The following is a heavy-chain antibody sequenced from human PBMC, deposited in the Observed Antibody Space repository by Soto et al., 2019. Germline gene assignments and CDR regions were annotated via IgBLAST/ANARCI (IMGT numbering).Heavy chain of an antibody. CDR3: VTLVNPYSSVSYGMDV. J-gene: IGHJ6*02. Sequence: GESLKISCKGSGYSFITYWISWVRQMPGKGLEWMGRIDPSDSYTNYSPSFQGHVTMSADKSISTAYLQWSSLKASDTAMYYCVTLVNPYSSVSYGMDVWGQGTTVTVSS. D-gene: IGHD3-22*01. V-gene: IGHV5-10-1*01. CDR2: IDPSDSYT. CDR1: GYSFITYW.